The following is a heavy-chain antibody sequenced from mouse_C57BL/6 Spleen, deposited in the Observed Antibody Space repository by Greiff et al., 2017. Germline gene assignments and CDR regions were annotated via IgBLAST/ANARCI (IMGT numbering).Heavy chain of an antibody. CDR3: VGQKGPGSYDY. V-gene: IGHV10-1*01. Sequence: EVQVVESGGGLVQPKGSLKLSCAASGFSFNTYAMNWVRQAPGKGLEWVARIRSKSNNYAKYYDESVKYTFTISRDDSDSMLYLQMNNFKTEDTAMYYCVGQKGPGSYDYWGQGTTLTVSS. CDR1: GFSFNTYA. CDR2: IRSKSNNYAK. J-gene: IGHJ2*01. D-gene: IGHD4-1*01.